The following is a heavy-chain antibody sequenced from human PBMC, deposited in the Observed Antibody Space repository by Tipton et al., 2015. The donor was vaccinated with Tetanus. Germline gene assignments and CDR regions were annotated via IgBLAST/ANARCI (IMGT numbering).Heavy chain of an antibody. CDR1: GFTFSDYA. J-gene: IGHJ5*02. CDR3: ARAFFAAATS. V-gene: IGHV3-23*01. D-gene: IGHD6-13*01. CDR2: ITASGGNA. Sequence: GSLRLSCTASGFTFSDYATNWVRQAPGKGLEWVSGITASGGNARYADSVEGRFTISRDNAKNSLYLQMNSLRDDDTAVYYCARAFFAAATSWGQGTLVTGSS.